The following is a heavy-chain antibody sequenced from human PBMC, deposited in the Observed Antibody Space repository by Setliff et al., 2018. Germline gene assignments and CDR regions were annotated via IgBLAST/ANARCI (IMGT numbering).Heavy chain of an antibody. V-gene: IGHV3-20*04. J-gene: IGHJ4*02. CDR3: VRDKGSNYGDNWFDY. Sequence: PGGSLRLSCAASGFTFDDYGMSWVRQAPGKGLEWVSGIRWNGVRTGYADSVKGRFTISRDNAKNSLYLLMNSLRAGDTALYYCVRDKGSNYGDNWFDYWGQGTLVTVSS. CDR1: GFTFDDYG. D-gene: IGHD4-17*01. CDR2: IRWNGVRT.